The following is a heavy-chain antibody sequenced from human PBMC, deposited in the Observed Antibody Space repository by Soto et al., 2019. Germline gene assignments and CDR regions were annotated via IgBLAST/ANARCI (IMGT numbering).Heavy chain of an antibody. CDR1: GFTFSSYG. CDR3: SKDPRAAAGNGHDAFDI. V-gene: IGHV3-30*18. D-gene: IGHD6-13*01. Sequence: GGSLRLSCAASGFTFSSYGIHWVRQAPGKGLEWVAVISYDGSNKYYADSVKGRFTISRDNSKNTLYLQMNSLRAEDTAVYYCSKDPRAAAGNGHDAFDIWGQGTMVTVSS. J-gene: IGHJ3*02. CDR2: ISYDGSNK.